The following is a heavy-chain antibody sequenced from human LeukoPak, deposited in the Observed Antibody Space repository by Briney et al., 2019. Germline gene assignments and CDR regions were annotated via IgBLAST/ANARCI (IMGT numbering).Heavy chain of an antibody. D-gene: IGHD3-10*01. Sequence: PGGSLRLSCAASGFTFSDYYMSWIRQPPGKGLEWIGEINHSGSTNYNPSLKSRVTISVDTSKNQLSLKLSSVTAADTAVYYCARRGPWFGEFPCHVWGKGTTVTISS. CDR3: ARRGPWFGEFPCHV. V-gene: IGHV4-34*01. J-gene: IGHJ6*04. CDR1: GFTFSDYY. CDR2: INHSGST.